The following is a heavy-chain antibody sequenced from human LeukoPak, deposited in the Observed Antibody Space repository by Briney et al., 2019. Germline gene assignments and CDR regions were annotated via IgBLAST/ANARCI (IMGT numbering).Heavy chain of an antibody. D-gene: IGHD6-19*01. CDR1: GYTFTSYG. Sequence: GASVKVSRKASGYTFTSYGISWVRQAPGQGLEWMGWISAYNGNTNYAQELQGRVTMTTDTSTSTAYMELRSLRSDDTAVYYCARDQIAVAGMVMVGYYYYYMDVWGKGTTVTVSS. CDR2: ISAYNGNT. V-gene: IGHV1-18*01. J-gene: IGHJ6*03. CDR3: ARDQIAVAGMVMVGYYYYYMDV.